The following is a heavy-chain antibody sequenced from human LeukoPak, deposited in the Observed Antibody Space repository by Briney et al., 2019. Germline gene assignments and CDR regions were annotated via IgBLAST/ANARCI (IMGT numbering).Heavy chain of an antibody. D-gene: IGHD3-16*01. CDR1: GGSISSYY. Sequence: SETLSLTCTVSGGSISSYYWSWIRQPPGKGLEWIGYIYYSGSTNYNPSLKSRVTISVDTSKNQFSLKLSSVTAADTAVYYCGRHGGEMATMPLPHFDYWGQGTLVTVSS. J-gene: IGHJ4*02. CDR3: GRHGGEMATMPLPHFDY. CDR2: IYYSGST. V-gene: IGHV4-59*08.